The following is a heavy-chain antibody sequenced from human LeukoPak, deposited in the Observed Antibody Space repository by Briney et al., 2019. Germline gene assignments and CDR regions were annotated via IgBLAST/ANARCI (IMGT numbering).Heavy chain of an antibody. Sequence: SETLSLTCTVSGGSISSYYWSWIRQPPGKGLEWIGYIYYSGSTNYNPSLTSRVTISLDTSKNQFSLKLSSVTAADTAVYYCARETTAHGYFDYWGQGTLVTVSS. CDR1: GGSISSYY. CDR3: ARETTAHGYFDY. CDR2: IYYSGST. D-gene: IGHD4-17*01. J-gene: IGHJ4*02. V-gene: IGHV4-59*12.